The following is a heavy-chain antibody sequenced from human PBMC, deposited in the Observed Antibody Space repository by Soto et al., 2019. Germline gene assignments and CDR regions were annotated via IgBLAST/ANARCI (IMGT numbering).Heavy chain of an antibody. J-gene: IGHJ6*02. CDR1: GGTFSRFG. CDR3: AGVVSNRVSGHHYYSYGMDV. CDR2: IIPMLGTP. Sequence: QVQLVQSGAEVKKPGSSVKVSCKTSGGTFSRFGISWVRQARGQGLEWMGGIIPMLGTPNYAQKFQGRVTLTGDVTTEKAHMELSSLGSEDTAAYFCAGVVSNRVSGHHYYSYGMDVWGQGTAVTVSS. D-gene: IGHD5-18*01. V-gene: IGHV1-69*11.